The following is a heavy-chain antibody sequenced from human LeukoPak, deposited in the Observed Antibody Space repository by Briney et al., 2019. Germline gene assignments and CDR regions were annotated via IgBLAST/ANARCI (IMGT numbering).Heavy chain of an antibody. CDR3: ASLRGRIAAAGSFDY. V-gene: IGHV4-34*01. Sequence: SETLSLTCAAYGGSFSCYYWSWIRQPPGKGLEWIGVINHSGSTNYNPSLKSRVTISVDTSNNKSSLKLSSVTAADTAVYYCASLRGRIAAAGSFDYWGQGTLVTVSS. D-gene: IGHD6-13*01. CDR2: INHSGST. J-gene: IGHJ4*02. CDR1: GGSFSCYY.